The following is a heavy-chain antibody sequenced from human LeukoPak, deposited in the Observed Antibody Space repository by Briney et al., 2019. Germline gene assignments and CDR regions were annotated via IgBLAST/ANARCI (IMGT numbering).Heavy chain of an antibody. CDR3: ARGGWGYYYYMDV. D-gene: IGHD6-19*01. CDR2: INHSGST. J-gene: IGHJ6*03. V-gene: IGHV4-34*01. Sequence: SETLSLTCAVYGGSFSGYYWSWIRQPPGKGLEWIGEINHSGSTNYNPSLKSRVTISVDTSKNQFSLKLTSVTAADTAVYYCARGGWGYYYYMDVWDKGTTVTVSS. CDR1: GGSFSGYY.